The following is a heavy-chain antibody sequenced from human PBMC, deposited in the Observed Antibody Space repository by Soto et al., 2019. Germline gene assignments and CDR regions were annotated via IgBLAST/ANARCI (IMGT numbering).Heavy chain of an antibody. CDR2: IYPSDSDI. CDR3: VRSGTSSGRFSDY. CDR1: GYTFTSYW. Sequence: GESLKISCKGSGYTFTSYWIGWVRQMPGEGLEWMGVIYPSDSDIRYSPSFQGKVTISADKSITTAYLQWSSLKAADTAMYYCVRSGTSSGRFSDYWGQGTLVTVS. D-gene: IGHD2-15*01. V-gene: IGHV5-51*01. J-gene: IGHJ4*02.